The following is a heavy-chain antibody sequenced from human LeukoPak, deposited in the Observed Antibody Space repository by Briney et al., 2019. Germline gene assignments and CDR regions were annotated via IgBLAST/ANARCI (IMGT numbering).Heavy chain of an antibody. Sequence: GGSLRLSCAASGFTVSSNYMSWVRQAPGKGLEWVSVIYSGGSIYYADSVKGRFTISRDNSKNTLYLQMNSLRAEDPAVYYCARVMTTVTEFDYWGQGTLVTVSS. D-gene: IGHD4-17*01. J-gene: IGHJ4*02. CDR1: GFTVSSNY. CDR2: IYSGGSI. V-gene: IGHV3-66*01. CDR3: ARVMTTVTEFDY.